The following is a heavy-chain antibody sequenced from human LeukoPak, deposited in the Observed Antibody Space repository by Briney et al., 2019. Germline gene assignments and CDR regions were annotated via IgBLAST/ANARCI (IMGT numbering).Heavy chain of an antibody. CDR3: ARVTYGSGTYGAFDY. V-gene: IGHV3-23*01. J-gene: IGHJ4*02. Sequence: GGSLRLSCAASGFTFSNYAMSWVRQAPGKGLEWVSVISGSGGSTYYADSVKGRFTISRDNSKNTLSLQMNSLRAEDTAVYYCARVTYGSGTYGAFDYWGQGTLVTVSS. D-gene: IGHD3-10*01. CDR2: ISGSGGST. CDR1: GFTFSNYA.